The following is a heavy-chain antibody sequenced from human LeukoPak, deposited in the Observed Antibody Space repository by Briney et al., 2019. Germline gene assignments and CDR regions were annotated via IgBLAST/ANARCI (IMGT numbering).Heavy chain of an antibody. CDR2: ISSSSNYI. CDR3: STDGVGVEGATYDN. J-gene: IGHJ4*02. CDR1: GFTFSSYS. D-gene: IGHD1-26*01. Sequence: GGSLRLSWAASGFTFSSYSMNWVRQAAGKGLEWVSFISSSSNYIYYADSVKGRFTISRDNAKNSLYLQMNSLKTEDTAVYYCSTDGVGVEGATYDNWSQGTLVSVSS. V-gene: IGHV3-21*03.